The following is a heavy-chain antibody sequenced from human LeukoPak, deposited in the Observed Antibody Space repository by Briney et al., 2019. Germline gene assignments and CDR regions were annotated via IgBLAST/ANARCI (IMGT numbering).Heavy chain of an antibody. D-gene: IGHD5/OR15-5a*01. CDR3: ARDRRVYDFPYYYGTDV. CDR1: GYTFTSYY. CDR2: INPSGGST. J-gene: IGHJ6*02. V-gene: IGHV1-46*01. Sequence: ASVKVSCKASGYTFTSYYMHWVRQAPGQGLEWMGIINPSGGSTSYAQKFQGRVTMTRDTSTSTVYMELSSLRSEDTAVYYCARDRRVYDFPYYYGTDVWGQGTTVTASS.